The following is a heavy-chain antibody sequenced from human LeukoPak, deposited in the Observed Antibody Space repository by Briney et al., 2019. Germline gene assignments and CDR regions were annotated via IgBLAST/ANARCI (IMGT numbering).Heavy chain of an antibody. J-gene: IGHJ4*02. CDR2: TSSSGSTI. D-gene: IGHD2-15*01. CDR1: GFTFSGYE. V-gene: IGHV3-48*03. CDR3: ARIGVLLASDY. Sequence: PGGSLRLSCAASGFTFSGYEMNWVRQAPGKGLEWVSYTSSSGSTIYYADSVKGRFTISRDNAKNSLYLQMNSLRAEDTAVYYCARIGVLLASDYWGQGILVTVSS.